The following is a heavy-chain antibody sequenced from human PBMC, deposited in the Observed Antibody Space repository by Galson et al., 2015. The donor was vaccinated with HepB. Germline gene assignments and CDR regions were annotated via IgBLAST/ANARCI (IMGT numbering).Heavy chain of an antibody. CDR1: GGSISSYY. Sequence: ETLSLTCTVSGGSISSYYWSWIRQPAGKGLEWIGRIYTSGSTNYNPSLKSRVTMSVDTSKNQFSLKLSSVTAADTAVYYCARHDSSQHDYGDPREVYWYFDLWGRGTLVTVSS. J-gene: IGHJ2*01. CDR2: IYTSGST. V-gene: IGHV4-4*07. CDR3: ARHDSSQHDYGDPREVYWYFDL. D-gene: IGHD4-17*01.